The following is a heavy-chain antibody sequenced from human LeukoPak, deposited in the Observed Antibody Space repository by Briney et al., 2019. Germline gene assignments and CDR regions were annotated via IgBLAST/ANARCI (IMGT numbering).Heavy chain of an antibody. CDR1: GFTVSSNY. Sequence: GGSLRLSCAASGFTVSSNYMSWVCQAPGKGLEWVSVIYSGGSTYYADSVKGRFTISRDNSKNTLYLQMNSLRAEDTAVYYCAREYRGEYYFAYWGQGTLVTVSS. D-gene: IGHD3-10*01. CDR3: AREYRGEYYFAY. J-gene: IGHJ4*02. CDR2: IYSGGST. V-gene: IGHV3-66*01.